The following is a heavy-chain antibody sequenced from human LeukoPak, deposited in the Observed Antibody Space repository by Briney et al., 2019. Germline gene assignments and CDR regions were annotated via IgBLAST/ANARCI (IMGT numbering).Heavy chain of an antibody. CDR3: ARSHYDFCSGYPPYYYYYYMDV. J-gene: IGHJ6*03. CDR1: GFTFSSYG. CDR2: IWYDESNK. V-gene: IGHV3-33*01. Sequence: GRSLRLSCAASGFTFSSYGMHWVRQAPGKGLEWGVVIWYDESNKYYADSEKGRITISRDNTKNTLYLQMSRLRAEDTDVYYFARSHYDFCSGYPPYYYYYYMDVWGKGTTVTVSS. D-gene: IGHD3-3*01.